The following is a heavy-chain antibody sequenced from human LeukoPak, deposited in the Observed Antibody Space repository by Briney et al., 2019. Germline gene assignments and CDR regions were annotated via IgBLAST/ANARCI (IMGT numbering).Heavy chain of an antibody. V-gene: IGHV3-30*02. CDR1: GFTFSGCG. J-gene: IGHJ4*02. CDR2: IWYDGRDK. Sequence: GGPLRLSCAASGFTFSGCGMHRVRQAPGKGLEWVAFIWYDGRDKYYADSVKGQFTISRDNSKNTLYLQMNSLRAEDTAVYYCAKDPYSYGSYFDYWGQGTLVTVSS. CDR3: AKDPYSYGSYFDY. D-gene: IGHD5-18*01.